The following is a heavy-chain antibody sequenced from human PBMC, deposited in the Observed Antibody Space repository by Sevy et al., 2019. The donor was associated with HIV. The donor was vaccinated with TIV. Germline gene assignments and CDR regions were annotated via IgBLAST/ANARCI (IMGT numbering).Heavy chain of an antibody. D-gene: IGHD3-10*01. CDR2: ISHDGRNHK. CDR1: GFTFGEYG. Sequence: GESLKISCAASGFTFGEYGMHWVRQAPGKGLEWVAVISHDGRNHKYNADFVKGRFTISRDNSKNMVYLQMNSLRVEDTAIYYCARDRGEILRSAFKSWGQGTLVTVSS. J-gene: IGHJ4*02. V-gene: IGHV3-33*08. CDR3: ARDRGEILRSAFKS.